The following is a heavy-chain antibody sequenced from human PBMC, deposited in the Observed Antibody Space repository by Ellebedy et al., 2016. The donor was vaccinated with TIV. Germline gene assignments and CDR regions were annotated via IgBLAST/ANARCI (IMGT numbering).Heavy chain of an antibody. D-gene: IGHD6-13*01. V-gene: IGHV3-30*18. CDR3: AKDQQQLVRGYFDY. CDR2: ISYDGSNK. CDR1: GFTFSSYG. J-gene: IGHJ4*02. Sequence: GGSLRLXCAASGFTFSSYGMHWVRQAPGKGLEWVAVISYDGSNKYYADSVKGRFTISRDNSKNTLYLQMNSLRAEDTAVYYCAKDQQQLVRGYFDYWGQGTLVTVSS.